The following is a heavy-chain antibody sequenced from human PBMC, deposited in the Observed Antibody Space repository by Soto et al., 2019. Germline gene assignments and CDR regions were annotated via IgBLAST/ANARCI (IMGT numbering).Heavy chain of an antibody. D-gene: IGHD3-22*01. J-gene: IGHJ3*01. CDR1: EYSIRSGYF. CDR2: IYHSDTA. V-gene: IGHV4-38-2*01. Sequence: ASETLSLTCVVSEYSIRSGYFWGWIRQPPGKGLEWIGSIYHSDTAYYHPSLKSRVTISVDMSNNQVSLKLSSVSAADTAVYYCASASGYYYNNRCLNAFDVWGPGTMVTVSS. CDR3: ASASGYYYNNRCLNAFDV.